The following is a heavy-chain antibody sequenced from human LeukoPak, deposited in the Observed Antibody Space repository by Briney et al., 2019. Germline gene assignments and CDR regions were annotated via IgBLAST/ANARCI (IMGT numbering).Heavy chain of an antibody. D-gene: IGHD6-6*01. CDR3: VRVGSSSGIHEY. J-gene: IGHJ4*02. CDR2: INQDASEK. Sequence: GGSLRLSCAASVFTFSSHWMSWVRQAPGKRLEWVANINQDASEKYYVDSVKGRFTISRDNAKNSLYLQMNGLRVKDTAVYYCVRVGSSSGIHEYWGQGTLVTVSS. CDR1: VFTFSSHW. V-gene: IGHV3-7*01.